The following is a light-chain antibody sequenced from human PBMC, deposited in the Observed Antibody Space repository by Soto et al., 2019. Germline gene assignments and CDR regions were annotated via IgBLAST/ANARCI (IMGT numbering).Light chain of an antibody. V-gene: IGKV1-39*01. CDR2: AAS. CDR3: QQSYSSPPFT. Sequence: DIQMTQSPSSLSAFVGDSVTISCRASQSISTFLNWYQQKPGKAPRLLIYAASSLQSGVPSRFSGSGSGTDFALTISSLQPEDFATYYCQQSYSSPPFTFGPGTKVDIK. J-gene: IGKJ3*01. CDR1: QSISTF.